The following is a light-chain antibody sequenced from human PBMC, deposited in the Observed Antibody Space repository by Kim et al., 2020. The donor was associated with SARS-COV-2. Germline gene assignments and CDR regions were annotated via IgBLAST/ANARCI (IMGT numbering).Light chain of an antibody. V-gene: IGLV4-60*03. CDR1: SGHSSYI. CDR3: ETWDSKSVV. CDR2: LEGSGSY. J-gene: IGLJ2*01. Sequence: LVLTQSSSASASLGSSVKLTCTLSSGHSSYIIAWHQQQPGKAPRYLMKLEGSGSYNKGSGVPDRFSGSSSGADRYLTISNLQSEDEADYYCETWDSKSVVFGGGTKVTVL.